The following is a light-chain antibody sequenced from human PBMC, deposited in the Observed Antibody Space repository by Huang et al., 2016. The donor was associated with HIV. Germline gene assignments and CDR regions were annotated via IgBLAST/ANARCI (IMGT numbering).Light chain of an antibody. CDR2: LGS. CDR1: QSLLHRNGYNY. V-gene: IGKV2-28*01. Sequence: DIVMTPSPLSLPVTPGEPASISCRSSQSLLHRNGYNYLDEYLHKPGQSPQLLIYLGSNRAYGVPDRVSGSGSGTECTLKISRVEAEDVGVYYCMQALQTPLFTFGPGTKVDIK. CDR3: MQALQTPLFT. J-gene: IGKJ3*01.